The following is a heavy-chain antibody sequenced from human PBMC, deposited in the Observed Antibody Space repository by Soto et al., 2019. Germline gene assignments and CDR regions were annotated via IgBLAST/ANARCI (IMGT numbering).Heavy chain of an antibody. J-gene: IGHJ6*02. CDR3: ARLRVNSGYPLMDV. Sequence: GESLNLSCKGSGYSFTSYWIGWVRQMPGKGLEWMGIIWPGDSDTRYSPSFQGQVTISADKSISTAYLQWSSLKASDTAMYYCARLRVNSGYPLMDVWGQGTTVTVSS. CDR1: GYSFTSYW. V-gene: IGHV5-51*01. D-gene: IGHD3-22*01. CDR2: IWPGDSDT.